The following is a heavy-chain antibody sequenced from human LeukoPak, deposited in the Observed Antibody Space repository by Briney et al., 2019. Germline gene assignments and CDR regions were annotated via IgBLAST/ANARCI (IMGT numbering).Heavy chain of an antibody. CDR3: ARDGGTMVRGVTSSPGRYYYYYMDV. CDR1: GGTFSSYA. V-gene: IGHV1-69*13. J-gene: IGHJ6*03. D-gene: IGHD3-10*01. Sequence: SVKVSCKASGGTFSSYAISWVRQAPGQGLEWMGGIIPIFGTANYAQKFQGRVTITADESTSTAYMELSSLRSEDTAVYYCARDGGTMVRGVTSSPGRYYYYYMDVWGKGTTVTASS. CDR2: IIPIFGTA.